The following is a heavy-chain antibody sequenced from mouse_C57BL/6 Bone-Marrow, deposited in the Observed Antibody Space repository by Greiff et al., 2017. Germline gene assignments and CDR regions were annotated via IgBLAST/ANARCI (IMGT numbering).Heavy chain of an antibody. J-gene: IGHJ3*01. CDR3: ARKVGIYYDYDGAY. V-gene: IGHV2-9-1*01. CDR2: IWTGGGT. Sequence: VKLVASGPGLVAPSQSLSITCTVSGFSLTSYAISWVRQPPGKGLAWLGVIWTGGGTNYNSALKSRLSISNDNSKSQVFLKMNSLQTDDTARYYCARKVGIYYDYDGAYWGQGTLVTVSA. D-gene: IGHD2-4*01. CDR1: GFSLTSYA.